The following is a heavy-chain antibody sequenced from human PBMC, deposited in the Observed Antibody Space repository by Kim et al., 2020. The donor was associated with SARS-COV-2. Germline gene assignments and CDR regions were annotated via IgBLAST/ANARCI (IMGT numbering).Heavy chain of an antibody. J-gene: IGHJ2*01. CDR3: ARDRSRGKFDL. V-gene: IGHV4-34*01. CDR2: INHSGST. Sequence: SETLSLTCAVYGGSFSGYYWSWIRQPPGKGLEWIGEINHSGSTNYNPSLKSRVTISVDTSKNQFSLKLSSVTAADTAVYYCARDRSRGKFDLWGRGTLVTVSS. D-gene: IGHD3-16*01. CDR1: GGSFSGYY.